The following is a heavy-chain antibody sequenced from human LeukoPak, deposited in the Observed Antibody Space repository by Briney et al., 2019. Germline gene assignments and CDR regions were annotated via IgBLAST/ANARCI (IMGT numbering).Heavy chain of an antibody. CDR1: GFTFSSYG. D-gene: IGHD2-21*02. CDR2: IWYDGSNK. Sequence: GGSLRLSCAASGFTFSSYGMNWVRQAPGKGLECVAVIWYDGSNKYYADSVKGRFTISRDNPKNTLYLQLNSLRAEDTAIYYCAKGKVTAFLDWFDPWGQGTLVTVSS. V-gene: IGHV3-33*06. J-gene: IGHJ5*02. CDR3: AKGKVTAFLDWFDP.